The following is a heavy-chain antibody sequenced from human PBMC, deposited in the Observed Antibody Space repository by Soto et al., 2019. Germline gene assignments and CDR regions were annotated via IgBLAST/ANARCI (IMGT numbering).Heavy chain of an antibody. CDR2: ISSSSSYI. D-gene: IGHD6-19*01. J-gene: IGHJ4*02. CDR3: AREPPVAGHFEY. Sequence: GGSLRLSCAASGFTFSSYSMNWVRQAPGKGLEWVSSISSSSSYIYYADSVKGRFTISRDNAKNSLYLQMNSLRAEDTAVYYCAREPPVAGHFEYWGQGTLVTVSS. CDR1: GFTFSSYS. V-gene: IGHV3-21*01.